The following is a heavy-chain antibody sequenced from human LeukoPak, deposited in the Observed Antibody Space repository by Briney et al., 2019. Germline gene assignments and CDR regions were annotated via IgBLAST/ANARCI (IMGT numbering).Heavy chain of an antibody. CDR2: ISWNSGSI. Sequence: GGSLRLSCAASGFTFDDYAMHWVRQAPGKGLERVSGISWNSGSIGYADSVKGRFTISRDNAKNSLYLQMNSLRAEDTALYYCAKAPYYYDSSGYWEDAFDIWGQGTMVTVSS. V-gene: IGHV3-9*01. J-gene: IGHJ3*02. D-gene: IGHD3-22*01. CDR3: AKAPYYYDSSGYWEDAFDI. CDR1: GFTFDDYA.